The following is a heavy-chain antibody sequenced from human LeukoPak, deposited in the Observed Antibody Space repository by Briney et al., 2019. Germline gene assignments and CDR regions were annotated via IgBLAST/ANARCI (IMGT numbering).Heavy chain of an antibody. J-gene: IGHJ6*02. Sequence: PSETLSLACTVSGGSISSYYWNWMRQPPGKGLEYIGYVYDTGSTNYSPSLKSRVTISVDTSKNQFSLKLSSVTAADTAVYYCARGEGGIPRGGYYYGMDVWGQGTTGTVSS. V-gene: IGHV4-59*01. CDR2: VYDTGST. CDR3: ARGEGGIPRGGYYYGMDV. CDR1: GGSISSYY. D-gene: IGHD3-16*02.